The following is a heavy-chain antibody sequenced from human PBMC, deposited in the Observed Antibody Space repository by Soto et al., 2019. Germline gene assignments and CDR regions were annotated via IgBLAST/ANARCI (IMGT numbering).Heavy chain of an antibody. Sequence: PGGSLRLSCTASGFTFSSYGMHSVRQAPGKGLEWVAVIWYDGSNKYYADSVKGRFTISRDNSKNTLYLQMNSLRAEDTAVYYCARNGKNSSGWYSPDAFDIWGQGTMVTVSS. CDR3: ARNGKNSSGWYSPDAFDI. D-gene: IGHD6-19*01. CDR1: GFTFSSYG. CDR2: IWYDGSNK. J-gene: IGHJ3*02. V-gene: IGHV3-33*01.